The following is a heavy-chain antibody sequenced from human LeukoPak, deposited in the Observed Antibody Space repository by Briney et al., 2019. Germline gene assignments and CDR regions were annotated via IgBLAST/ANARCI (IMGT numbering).Heavy chain of an antibody. V-gene: IGHV4-39*07. J-gene: IGHJ5*02. D-gene: IGHD2-15*01. CDR3: ARVMVVAATQGWFDP. CDR2: IYYSGST. Sequence: SETLSLTCTVSGGSISSSSYYWGWIRQPPGKGLEWTGSIYYSGSTYYNPSLKSRVTISVDTSKNQFSLKLSSVTAADTAVYYCARVMVVAATQGWFDPWGQGTLVTVSS. CDR1: GGSISSSSYY.